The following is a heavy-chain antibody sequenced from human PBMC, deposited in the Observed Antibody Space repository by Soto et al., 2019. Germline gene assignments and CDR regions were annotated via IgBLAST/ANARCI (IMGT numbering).Heavy chain of an antibody. J-gene: IGHJ6*02. CDR1: GFTFSDYL. Sequence: GGSLRLSCAASGFTFSDYLMSWARQAPGKGLEWVANIKQDGTEQYYVDSVKGRFTVSRDNAGNSLYLQMNSPRAEDTAVYYCAKDLGPDTTPLYGMDVWGQGTTVTISS. D-gene: IGHD1-1*01. CDR2: IKQDGTEQ. V-gene: IGHV3-7*03. CDR3: AKDLGPDTTPLYGMDV.